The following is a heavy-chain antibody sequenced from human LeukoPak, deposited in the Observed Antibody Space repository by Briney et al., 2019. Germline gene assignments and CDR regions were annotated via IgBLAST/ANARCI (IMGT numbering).Heavy chain of an antibody. CDR1: GYTLTELS. V-gene: IGHV1-24*01. D-gene: IGHD3-10*01. J-gene: IGHJ4*02. Sequence: ASVKVSCKVSGYTLTELSMHWARQAPGKGLEWMGGFDPEDGETIYAQKFQGRVTMTEDTSTDTAYMELSSLRSEDTAVYYCATDPVLLWFGELNYWGQGTLVTVSS. CDR3: ATDPVLLWFGELNY. CDR2: FDPEDGET.